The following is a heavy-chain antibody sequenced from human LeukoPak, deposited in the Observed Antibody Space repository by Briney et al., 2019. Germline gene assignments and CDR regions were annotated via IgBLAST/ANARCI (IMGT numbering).Heavy chain of an antibody. D-gene: IGHD6-6*01. V-gene: IGHV1-18*01. CDR3: ARDVEYSRSSSFFDY. CDR1: GYTFTSYG. J-gene: IGHJ4*02. Sequence: ASVKVSCKASGYTFTSYGISWVRQAPGQGLEWMGWISAYNGNTNYAQKLQGRVTMTTDTSTSTACMELRSLRSDDTAVYYCARDVEYSRSSSFFDYWGQGTLVTVS. CDR2: ISAYNGNT.